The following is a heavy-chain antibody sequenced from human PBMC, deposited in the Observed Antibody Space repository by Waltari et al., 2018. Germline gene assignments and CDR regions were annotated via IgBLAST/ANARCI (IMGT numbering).Heavy chain of an antibody. V-gene: IGHV3-21*01. CDR2: ISTSGSYR. J-gene: IGHJ3*02. CDR1: GFPFSSYT. Sequence: EVQLVESGGGLVKPGESLRLSCAASGFPFSSYTINWVRQAPGKGLEWVSSISTSGSYRYYADSVKGRVTISRDNAKNSLSLQMTHLRVEDTALYYCARDAEDIVESGAFDIWGQGTVVTVSS. CDR3: ARDAEDIVESGAFDI. D-gene: IGHD2-15*01.